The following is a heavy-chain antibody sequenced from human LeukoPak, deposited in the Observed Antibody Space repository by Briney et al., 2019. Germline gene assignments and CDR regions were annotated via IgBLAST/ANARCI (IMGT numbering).Heavy chain of an antibody. Sequence: SGRSLRLSCAASGFTFSSYGMHWVRQAPGKGLEWVAVIWYDGSNKYYADSVKGRFTISRDNSKNTLYLQMNSLRAEDTAVYYCARDLGWRTAARSFDYWGQGTLVTVSS. D-gene: IGHD6-6*01. CDR1: GFTFSSYG. CDR2: IWYDGSNK. J-gene: IGHJ4*02. CDR3: ARDLGWRTAARSFDY. V-gene: IGHV3-33*01.